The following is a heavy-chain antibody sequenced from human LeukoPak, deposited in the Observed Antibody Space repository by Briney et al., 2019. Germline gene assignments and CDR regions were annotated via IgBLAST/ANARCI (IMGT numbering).Heavy chain of an antibody. D-gene: IGHD1-14*01. J-gene: IGHJ4*02. V-gene: IGHV3-73*01. CDR1: GFNFSGSA. CDR2: IRSKGYSYAT. CDR3: AELAGTGPSDY. Sequence: GGSLRLSCAASGFNFSGSAMHWVRQASGKGLEWLGRIRSKGYSYATAYTASVKGRFTISRDDSKNTAYLQMNSLTSEDTAVYFCAELAGTGPSDYWGQGTLVTVSS.